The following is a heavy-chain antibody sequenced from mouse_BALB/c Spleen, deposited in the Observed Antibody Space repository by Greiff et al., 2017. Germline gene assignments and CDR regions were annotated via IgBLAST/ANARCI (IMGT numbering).Heavy chain of an antibody. V-gene: IGHV1-55*01. CDR1: GYNFTSYW. D-gene: IGHD4-1*01. J-gene: IGHJ3*01. CDR3: AINWAY. CDR2: IYPGSGST. Sequence: VQLQQSGAELVKPGTSVKLSCKASGYNFTSYWINWVKLRPGQGLEWIGDIYPGSGSTNYNEKFKSKATLTVDTSSSTAYMQLSSLASEDSALYYCAINWAYWGQGTLVTVSA.